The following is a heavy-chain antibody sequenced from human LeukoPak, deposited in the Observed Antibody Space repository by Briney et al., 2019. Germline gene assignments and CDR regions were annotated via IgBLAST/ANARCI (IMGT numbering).Heavy chain of an antibody. J-gene: IGHJ4*02. CDR1: GFTFSSYT. CDR2: ITGSGSDT. D-gene: IGHD4-17*01. Sequence: GGSLRLSCAASGFTFSSYTMNWVRQAPGEGLEWVSSITGSGSDTYYADSVKGRFTISRDNAKNSLYLQMNSLRADDTAVYYCARDVYGDYANDYWGQGTLVIVSS. V-gene: IGHV3-21*01. CDR3: ARDVYGDYANDY.